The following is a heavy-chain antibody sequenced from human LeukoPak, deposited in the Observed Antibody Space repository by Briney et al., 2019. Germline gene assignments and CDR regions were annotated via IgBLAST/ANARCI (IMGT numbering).Heavy chain of an antibody. Sequence: ASVKVSCKAFGGTFSTYAISWVRQAPGQGLEWMGGIIPVFRTTYYAQKFQGRVTITRNTSISTAYMELSSLGSEDTAVYYCARAPLAAQHYYYYYYMDVWGKGTTVTVSS. CDR2: IIPVFRTT. V-gene: IGHV1-69*05. J-gene: IGHJ6*03. D-gene: IGHD6-13*01. CDR1: GGTFSTYA. CDR3: ARAPLAAQHYYYYYYMDV.